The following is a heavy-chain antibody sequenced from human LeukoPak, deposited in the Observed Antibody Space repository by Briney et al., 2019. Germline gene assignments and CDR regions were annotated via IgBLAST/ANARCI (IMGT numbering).Heavy chain of an antibody. Sequence: SETLSLTCAVYGGSFSGYYWNWIRQPPGKGLEWIGYISHSGNTNYNPSLKRRLTISVDTSKNHFSLKLSSVTAADTAVYYCARKVWQWLVLFFDYWGQGTLVTVSS. J-gene: IGHJ4*02. V-gene: IGHV4-59*08. CDR2: ISHSGNT. CDR1: GGSFSGYY. CDR3: ARKVWQWLVLFFDY. D-gene: IGHD6-19*01.